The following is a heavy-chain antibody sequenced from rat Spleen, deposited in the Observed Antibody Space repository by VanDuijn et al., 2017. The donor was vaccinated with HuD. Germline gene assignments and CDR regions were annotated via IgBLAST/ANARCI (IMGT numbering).Heavy chain of an antibody. D-gene: IGHD1-11*01. V-gene: IGHV5S13*01. CDR3: ARRGVNYGAFNWVAY. Sequence: EVQLVVSGGGLVQPGRSLKLPCGVSGFTFSDYGMAWVRQAPTKGLVWVASISTGGGGTYYSDSVKGRFTISRDNAKSTLYLQMDSLRSEDTASYYCARRGVNYGAFNWVAYWGDGTLVTLDS. J-gene: IGHJ3*01. CDR2: ISTGGGGT. CDR1: GFTFSDYG.